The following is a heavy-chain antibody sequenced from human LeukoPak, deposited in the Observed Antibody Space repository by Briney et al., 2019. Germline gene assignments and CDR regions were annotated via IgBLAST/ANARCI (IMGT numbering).Heavy chain of an antibody. CDR2: FYYSGST. CDR1: GGSISSYY. V-gene: IGHV4-59*01. CDR3: ARGNFFGYYFDS. J-gene: IGHJ4*02. D-gene: IGHD1-1*01. Sequence: PSETLSLTCTVSGGSISSYYWSWIRQPPGKGLEWIGYFYYSGSTNYNPSLKSRVTISVDTSKKQFSLNLSSVAAADTALYFCARGNFFGYYFDSWAQGTLVTVSS.